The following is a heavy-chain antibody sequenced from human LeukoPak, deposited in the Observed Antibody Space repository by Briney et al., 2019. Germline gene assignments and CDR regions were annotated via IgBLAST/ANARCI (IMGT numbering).Heavy chain of an antibody. CDR2: INHSGST. D-gene: IGHD4-23*01. CDR1: GGSFSGYY. J-gene: IGHJ4*02. Sequence: SETLSLTCAAYGGSFSGYYWSWIRQPPGKGLEWIGEINHSGSTNYNPSLKSRVTISVDTSKNQFSLKLSSVTAADTAVYYCARVIGGAARWFDYWGQGTLVTVSS. V-gene: IGHV4-34*01. CDR3: ARVIGGAARWFDY.